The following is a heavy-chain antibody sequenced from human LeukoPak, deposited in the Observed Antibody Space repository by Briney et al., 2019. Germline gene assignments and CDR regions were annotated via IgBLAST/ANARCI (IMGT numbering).Heavy chain of an antibody. CDR3: ARLLDNDSSGYPDTFDV. D-gene: IGHD3-22*01. CDR2: IYYSGRT. Sequence: NPSETLSLTCTVSGGSMTSHYWSWIRQPPGKGLEYIGHIYYSGRTYYKPSLQSRVTISVDTSKNHFSLRLTSVTAADTAVYYCARLLDNDSSGYPDTFDVWGQGTMVTVSS. J-gene: IGHJ3*01. V-gene: IGHV4-59*11. CDR1: GGSMTSHY.